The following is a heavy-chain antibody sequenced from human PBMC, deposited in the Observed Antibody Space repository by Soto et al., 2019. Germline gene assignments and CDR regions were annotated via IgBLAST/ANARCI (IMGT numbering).Heavy chain of an antibody. Sequence: PSETLSLTCTVSGGSISSSSYYWGWIRQPPGKGLEWIGSIYYSGSTYYNPSLKSRVTISLDMSKNQFSLKLTSVTAADTAVYYCARDKYCSGGSCRKNWFDPWGQGTLVTVSS. CDR3: ARDKYCSGGSCRKNWFDP. V-gene: IGHV4-39*07. CDR2: IYYSGST. J-gene: IGHJ5*02. CDR1: GGSISSSSYY. D-gene: IGHD2-15*01.